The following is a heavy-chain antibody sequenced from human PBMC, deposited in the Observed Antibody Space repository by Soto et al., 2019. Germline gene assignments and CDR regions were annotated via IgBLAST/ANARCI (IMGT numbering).Heavy chain of an antibody. D-gene: IGHD4-17*01. V-gene: IGHV4-31*11. CDR3: ASYPSDYGAYTYNGMDV. Sequence: SETLSLTCAVSGGSISSGGYSWSWIRQPPGKGLEWIGYIYYSGSTYYNPSLKSRVTISVDTSKNQFSLKLSSVTAADTAFYFCASYPSDYGAYTYNGMDVWGQGTTVTVS. J-gene: IGHJ6*02. CDR1: GGSISSGGYS. CDR2: IYYSGST.